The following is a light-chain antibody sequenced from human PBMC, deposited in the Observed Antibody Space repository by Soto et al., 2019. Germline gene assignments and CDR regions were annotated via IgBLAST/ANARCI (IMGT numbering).Light chain of an antibody. Sequence: EIVLTQSPATLSLSPGERATLSCRTSQSVSDQLAWFQQKPGQAPRLLIYDASNRATGIPARCSGSGYGTDFTLTISSLEPEDVAVYYCQQRRNWPWLTFGGGTKVEI. V-gene: IGKV3-11*01. CDR3: QQRRNWPWLT. CDR2: DAS. CDR1: QSVSDQ. J-gene: IGKJ4*01.